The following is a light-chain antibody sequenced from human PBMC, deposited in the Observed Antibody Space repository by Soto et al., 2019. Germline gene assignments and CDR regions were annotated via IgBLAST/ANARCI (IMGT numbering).Light chain of an antibody. CDR3: QQYNNWPLT. CDR2: DAS. Sequence: EIVMTQSPATLSVSPGEGAALSCSASQSVSNTLAWYQQKPGQAPRLLIYDASTRATGIPARFSGSGFGTEFTLTISSLQSEDFAVYYCQQYNNWPLTFGQGTRLEIK. V-gene: IGKV3-15*01. CDR1: QSVSNT. J-gene: IGKJ5*01.